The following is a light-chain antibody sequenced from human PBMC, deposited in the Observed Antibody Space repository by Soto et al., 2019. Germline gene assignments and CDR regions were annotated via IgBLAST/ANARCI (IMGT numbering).Light chain of an antibody. Sequence: DIVMTQSPDSLAVSLGERATINCKSSQSVLYRSNNKNYLAWYQQKPGQPPRLLIYWASTRESGVPDRFSGSGSGTDLTLTISSLQAEDVAVYYCQQYDTTPWTFGQGTKVEIK. CDR1: QSVLYRSNNKNY. V-gene: IGKV4-1*01. J-gene: IGKJ1*01. CDR3: QQYDTTPWT. CDR2: WAS.